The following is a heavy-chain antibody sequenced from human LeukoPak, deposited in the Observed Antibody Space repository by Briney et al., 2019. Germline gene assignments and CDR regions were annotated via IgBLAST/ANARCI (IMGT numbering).Heavy chain of an antibody. CDR3: ASNPEWEWEGFDY. Sequence: SETLSLTCTVSGGSISSSSYYWGWIRQPPGTGLEWIGSIYYSGSTYYNPSLKSRVTISVDTSKNQFSLKLSSVTAADTAVYYCASNPEWEWEGFDYWGQGTLVTVSS. V-gene: IGHV4-39*07. CDR1: GGSISSSSYY. CDR2: IYYSGST. D-gene: IGHD1-26*01. J-gene: IGHJ4*02.